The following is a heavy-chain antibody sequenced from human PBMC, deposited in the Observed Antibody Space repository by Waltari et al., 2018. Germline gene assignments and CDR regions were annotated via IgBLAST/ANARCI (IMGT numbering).Heavy chain of an antibody. Sequence: EVQLVESGGGLVQPGGSLRLSCAASGFNLNIYEMNWVRQAPGKGLEWISYIRSSGNTIYYADSVKGRFTMSRDNAEKSLYLQMNSLRAEDTAVYYCARVRSPEIDHDAFDVWGQGTKVTVSS. J-gene: IGHJ3*01. V-gene: IGHV3-48*03. CDR2: IRSSGNTI. CDR3: ARVRSPEIDHDAFDV. CDR1: GFNLNIYE.